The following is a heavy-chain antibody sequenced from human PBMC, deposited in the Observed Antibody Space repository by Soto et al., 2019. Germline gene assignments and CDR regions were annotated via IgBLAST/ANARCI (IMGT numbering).Heavy chain of an antibody. CDR1: GYTFTSYY. J-gene: IGHJ5*02. D-gene: IGHD2-15*01. V-gene: IGHV1-46*03. CDR2: INPSGGST. CDR3: ARGQSRYCSGGSCLKFDP. Sequence: ASVKVSCKASGYTFTSYYMHWVRQAPGQGLEWMGIINPSGGSTSYAQKFQGRVTMTRDTSTSTVYMELSSLRSEDTAVYYCARGQSRYCSGGSCLKFDPWGQGTLVTVSS.